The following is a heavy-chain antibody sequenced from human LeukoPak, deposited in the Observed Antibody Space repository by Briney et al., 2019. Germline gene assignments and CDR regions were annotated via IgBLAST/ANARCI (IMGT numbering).Heavy chain of an antibody. Sequence: PGGSLRLSCAASGFTFDDYAMHWVRQAPGKGLEWVSSIFPSGGEIHYADSVRGRFTISRDNSKSTLSLQMNSLRAEDTAVYYCERSMGVVVGRFDPWGQGTLVTVSS. CDR1: GFTFDDYA. J-gene: IGHJ5*02. D-gene: IGHD2-15*01. CDR3: ERSMGVVVGRFDP. CDR2: IFPSGGEI. V-gene: IGHV3-9*01.